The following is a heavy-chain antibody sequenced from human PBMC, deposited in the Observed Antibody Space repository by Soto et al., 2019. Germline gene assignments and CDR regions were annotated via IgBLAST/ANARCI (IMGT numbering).Heavy chain of an antibody. D-gene: IGHD3-16*01. CDR1: GDSVSGNSAA. CDR3: AREFSYYVSSDSYLDD. Sequence: PSQTLSLTCAISGDSVSGNSAAWNWIRQSPSRGLEWLGRTYYRSRWYNDYAVSVKSRITVTPDTSKNQFSLHLNSVTPEDTAVYYCAREFSYYVSSDSYLDDWGQGALVTGSS. V-gene: IGHV6-1*01. J-gene: IGHJ4*02. CDR2: TYYRSRWYN.